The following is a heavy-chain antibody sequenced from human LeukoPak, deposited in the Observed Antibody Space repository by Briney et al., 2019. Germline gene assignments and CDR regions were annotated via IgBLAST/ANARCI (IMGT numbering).Heavy chain of an antibody. CDR3: ARGSSIYYYGMDV. J-gene: IGHJ6*02. V-gene: IGHV4-34*01. Sequence: LRLSCAVSAFTFSSYGMSWVRQPPGKGLEWLGEINHSGSTNYNPSLKSRVTISVDTSKNQFSLKLSSVTAADTAVYYCARGSSIYYYGMDVWGQGTTVTVSS. CDR1: AFTFSSYG. D-gene: IGHD6-6*01. CDR2: INHSGST.